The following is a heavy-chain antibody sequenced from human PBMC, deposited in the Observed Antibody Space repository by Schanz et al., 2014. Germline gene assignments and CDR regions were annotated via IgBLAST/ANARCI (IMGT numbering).Heavy chain of an antibody. CDR3: AKVDRTRYYAMDV. CDR2: IIPILDKT. CDR1: GGTFSSST. V-gene: IGHV1-69*08. Sequence: QVQLVQSGAEVKKPGSSVKVSCKASGGTFSSSTLTWVRQAPGQGLEWMGRIIPILDKTNYAQKFQGRVTMTADKSTSTVYMEVSGLRSEDTAVYYCAKVDRTRYYAMDVSGQGTTVTVSS. D-gene: IGHD3-9*01. J-gene: IGHJ6*02.